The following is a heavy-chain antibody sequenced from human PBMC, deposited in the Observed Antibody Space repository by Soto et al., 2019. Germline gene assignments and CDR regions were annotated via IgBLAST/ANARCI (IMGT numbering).Heavy chain of an antibody. Sequence: PSETLSLTCAVYGAPFSGYYWTWIRQPPGKGLEWIGSIYYSGSTYYNPSLKSRVTISVYTSKNQFSLKLSSVTAADTAVYYCARQIRHYYDSSGYYLGYWGQGTLVTVSS. CDR1: GAPFSGYY. CDR3: ARQIRHYYDSSGYYLGY. J-gene: IGHJ4*02. CDR2: IYYSGST. V-gene: IGHV4-34*01. D-gene: IGHD3-22*01.